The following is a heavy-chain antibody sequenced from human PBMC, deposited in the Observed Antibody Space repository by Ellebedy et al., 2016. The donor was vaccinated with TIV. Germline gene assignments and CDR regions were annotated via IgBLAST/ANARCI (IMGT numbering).Heavy chain of an antibody. CDR2: MNPNSGGT. Sequence: ASVKVSCKASGGTFTSYDINWVRQATGQGLEWMGWMNPNSGGTNYAQKFQGRVTMTRDTSISTAYMELSRLRSDDTAVYYCARVEGHCSSTSCYGMDVWGQGTTVTVSS. CDR1: GGTFTSYD. J-gene: IGHJ6*02. CDR3: ARVEGHCSSTSCYGMDV. D-gene: IGHD2-2*01. V-gene: IGHV1-2*02.